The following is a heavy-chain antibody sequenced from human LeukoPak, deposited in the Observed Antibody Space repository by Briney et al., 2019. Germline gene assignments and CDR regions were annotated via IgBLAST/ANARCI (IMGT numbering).Heavy chain of an antibody. CDR1: GGTFSSYA. V-gene: IGHV1-69*04. J-gene: IGHJ5*02. CDR3: ATLFTTSVGWFDP. CDR2: IIPILGIA. D-gene: IGHD3-22*01. Sequence: SVKVSCKASGGTFSSYAISWVRQAPGQGLEWMGRIIPILGIANYAQKFQGRVTITADKSTSTAYMELSSLRSEDTAVYYCATLFTTSVGWFDPWGQGTLVTVSP.